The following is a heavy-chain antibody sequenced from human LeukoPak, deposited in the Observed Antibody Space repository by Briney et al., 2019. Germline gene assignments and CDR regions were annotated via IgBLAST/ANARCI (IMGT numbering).Heavy chain of an antibody. CDR3: AKVYRRRWSQSWFDP. CDR1: GLTFSTYA. D-gene: IGHD6-13*01. CDR2: ISGSGGST. J-gene: IGHJ5*02. V-gene: IGHV3-23*01. Sequence: PGGSLRLSCAASGLTFSTYAMSWVRQAPGKGLEWVSAISGSGGSTYYADSVKGPFTISRDNTTSSLYLQMNSLTPDDTALYYCAKVYRRRWSQSWFDPWGHGTLVTVSS.